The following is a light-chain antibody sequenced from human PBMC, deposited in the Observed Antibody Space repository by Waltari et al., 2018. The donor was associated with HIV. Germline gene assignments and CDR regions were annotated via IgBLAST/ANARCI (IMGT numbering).Light chain of an antibody. CDR1: QRIATN. CDR2: GAS. Sequence: EIVLTQSPVTLSVSLGQRATLSCRASQRIATNLAWYQQRPGQGPRLLIYGASTRATGIPARFTGSGSGTDFTLTISILQSEDSAVYYCQQYHDWPPWTFGQGTKVEIK. CDR3: QQYHDWPPWT. J-gene: IGKJ1*01. V-gene: IGKV3-15*01.